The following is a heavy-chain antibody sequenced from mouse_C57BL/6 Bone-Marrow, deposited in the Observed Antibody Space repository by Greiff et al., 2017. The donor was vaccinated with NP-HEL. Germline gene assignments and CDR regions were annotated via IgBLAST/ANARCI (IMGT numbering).Heavy chain of an antibody. CDR3: ARQGYGSSPMAMDY. D-gene: IGHD1-1*01. CDR2: ISNGGGST. CDR1: GFTFSDYY. Sequence: EVKLMESGGGLVQPGGSLKLSCAASGFTFSDYYMYWVRQTPEKRLEWVAYISNGGGSTYYPDTVKGRFTISRDNAKNTLYLQMSRLKSEDTAMYYCARQGYGSSPMAMDYWGQGTSVTVSS. J-gene: IGHJ4*01. V-gene: IGHV5-12*01.